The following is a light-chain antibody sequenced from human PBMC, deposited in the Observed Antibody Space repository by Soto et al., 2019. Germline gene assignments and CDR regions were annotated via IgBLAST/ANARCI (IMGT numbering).Light chain of an antibody. V-gene: IGKV3-20*01. CDR2: GAS. Sequence: EIVLTQSPGTLSLSLGERATLSCRASQSISSNYLAWYQQKPGQAPRLLIYGASSRATGIPDRFSGSGSGTDFTLTISRLEPEDFAVYYCQQYGSSPPIAFGQGTRLEIK. CDR3: QQYGSSPPIA. J-gene: IGKJ5*01. CDR1: QSISSNY.